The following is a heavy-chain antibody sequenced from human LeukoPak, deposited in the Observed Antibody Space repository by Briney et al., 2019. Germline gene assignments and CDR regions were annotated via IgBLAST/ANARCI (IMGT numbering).Heavy chain of an antibody. V-gene: IGHV3-11*04. J-gene: IGHJ5*02. D-gene: IGHD3-22*01. CDR1: GFSSSFSDYY. CDR2: ISGSGNTI. Sequence: PGGSLRLSCAASGFSSSFSDYYMSWIRQAPGKGLEWVSYISGSGNTIYYADSVKGRFTISRDNAKSSLFLQMSSLRAEDTAVYYCARAATGSNGYYYLWGQGALVTVSS. CDR3: ARAATGSNGYYYL.